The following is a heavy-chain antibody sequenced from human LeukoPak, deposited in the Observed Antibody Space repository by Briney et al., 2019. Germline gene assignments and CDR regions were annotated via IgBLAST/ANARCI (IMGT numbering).Heavy chain of an antibody. V-gene: IGHV4-59*07. CDR2: IYYSGST. Sequence: SDTLSLTCTVSGGSISSYYWSWIRQPPGKGLEWIGYIYYSGSTNYNPSLKSRVTISVDTSKNQFSLKLSSVTAADTAVYYCARYTIFEFDPWGQGTLVTVSS. D-gene: IGHD3-3*01. CDR3: ARYTIFEFDP. J-gene: IGHJ5*02. CDR1: GGSISSYY.